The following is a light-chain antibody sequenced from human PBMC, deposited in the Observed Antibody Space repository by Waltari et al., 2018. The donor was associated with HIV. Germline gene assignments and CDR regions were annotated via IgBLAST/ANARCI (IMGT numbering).Light chain of an antibody. CDR3: QQYTYWLLT. CDR1: QSVTSH. Sequence: EILMTQSPATLSVSPGDRATLACRASQSVTSHLAWFQQKVGQAPRLLIYGDSTRATGIPTRCSGSGSGAEFSLTISSLQSEDFAVYDCQQYTYWLLTFGGGTKVEIK. J-gene: IGKJ4*01. CDR2: GDS. V-gene: IGKV3-15*01.